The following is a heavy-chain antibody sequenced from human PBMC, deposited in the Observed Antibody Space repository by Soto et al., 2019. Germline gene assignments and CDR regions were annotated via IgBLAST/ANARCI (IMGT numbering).Heavy chain of an antibody. J-gene: IGHJ3*02. CDR3: AKDPPLRYFDWLLETPNDAFDI. V-gene: IGHV3-23*01. CDR2: ISVSGGNT. D-gene: IGHD3-9*01. Sequence: GGSLRLSCAASGFTFSSYAMSWVRQAPGKGLEWVSAISVSGGNTYYADSVKGRFTISRDNSKNTLYLQMNSLRAEDTAVYYCAKDPPLRYFDWLLETPNDAFDIWGQGTMVTVSS. CDR1: GFTFSSYA.